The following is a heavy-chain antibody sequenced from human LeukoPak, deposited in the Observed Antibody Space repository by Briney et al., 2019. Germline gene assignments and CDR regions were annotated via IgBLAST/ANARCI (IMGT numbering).Heavy chain of an antibody. Sequence: SETLSLTCAVYGGSFSGFYWSWIHQPPGKGLEWIGEINHSGSTNYNPSLKSRVTISVDTSKNQFSLKLSSVTAADTAVYYCARAGRSRRFDPWGQGTLVTVSS. CDR3: ARAGRSRRFDP. J-gene: IGHJ5*02. CDR1: GGSFSGFY. V-gene: IGHV4-34*01. D-gene: IGHD6-13*01. CDR2: INHSGST.